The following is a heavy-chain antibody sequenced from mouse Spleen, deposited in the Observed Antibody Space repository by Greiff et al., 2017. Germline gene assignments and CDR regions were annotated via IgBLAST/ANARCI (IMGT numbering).Heavy chain of an antibody. J-gene: IGHJ3*01. CDR1: GYTFTSYW. Sequence: QVQLKQPGAELVKPGASVKLSCKASGYTFTSYWMQWVKQRPGQGLEWIGEIDPSDSYTNYNQKFKGKATLTVDTSSSTAYMQLSSLTSEDSAVYYWARGDGNYLFAYWGQGTLVTVPA. CDR2: IDPSDSYT. V-gene: IGHV1-50*01. D-gene: IGHD2-1*01. CDR3: ARGDGNYLFAY.